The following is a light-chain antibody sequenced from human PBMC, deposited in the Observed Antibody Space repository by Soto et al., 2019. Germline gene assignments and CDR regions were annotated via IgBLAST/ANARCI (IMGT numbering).Light chain of an antibody. J-gene: IGLJ2*01. CDR2: EVS. CDR1: SSDVGGYNY. Sequence: QSALTQPASVSGSPGQSITISRTGTSSDVGGYNYVSWYQQHPGKAPKLMIYEVSNRPSGVSNRFSGSKSGNTASLTISGLQAEDEADYYCSSYTSSSTGVVFGGGTKLTVL. CDR3: SSYTSSSTGVV. V-gene: IGLV2-14*01.